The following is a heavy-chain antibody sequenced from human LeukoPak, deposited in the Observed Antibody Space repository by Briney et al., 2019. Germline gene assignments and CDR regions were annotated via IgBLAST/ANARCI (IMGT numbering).Heavy chain of an antibody. Sequence: GGSLRLSCAASGFTFGRYWMHWLRQAPGKGLVWVSRISTDGSSTSYADSVKGRFTISRDNDKNTLYLQMNSLRAEDTAVYYCASYLTSIPSGMDVWGQGTTVTVSS. CDR3: ASYLTSIPSGMDV. D-gene: IGHD2/OR15-2a*01. CDR2: ISTDGSST. CDR1: GFTFGRYW. V-gene: IGHV3-74*01. J-gene: IGHJ6*02.